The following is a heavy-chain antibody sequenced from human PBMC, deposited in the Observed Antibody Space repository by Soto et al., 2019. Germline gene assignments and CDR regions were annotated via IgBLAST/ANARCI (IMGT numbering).Heavy chain of an antibody. Sequence: ASVKVSCKASGFTFTSSAMQWVRQARGQRLEWIGWIVVGSGNTNYAQKFQERVTITRDMSTSTAYMELSSLRSEDTAVYYCAATHRGWLQGQIDYWGQGTLVTVSS. J-gene: IGHJ4*02. V-gene: IGHV1-58*02. CDR1: GFTFTSSA. CDR3: AATHRGWLQGQIDY. CDR2: IVVGSGNT. D-gene: IGHD3-10*01.